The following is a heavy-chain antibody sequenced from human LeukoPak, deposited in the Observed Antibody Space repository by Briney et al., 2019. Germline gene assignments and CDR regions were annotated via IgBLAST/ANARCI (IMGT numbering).Heavy chain of an antibody. Sequence: GGSLRLSCAASGFTFSSYSINWVRQAPGKGLEWVSSISGTSSYIYYIDSVKGRFTISRDNAKNSLYLQMNSLRAEDTAVYYCARMRDDNLDYWGQGTLVTVSS. V-gene: IGHV3-21*01. CDR2: ISGTSSYI. CDR3: ARMRDDNLDY. J-gene: IGHJ4*02. D-gene: IGHD5-24*01. CDR1: GFTFSSYS.